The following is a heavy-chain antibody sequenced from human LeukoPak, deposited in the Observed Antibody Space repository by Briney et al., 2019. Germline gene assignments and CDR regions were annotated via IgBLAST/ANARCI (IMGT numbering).Heavy chain of an antibody. D-gene: IGHD3-22*01. J-gene: IGHJ4*02. CDR1: GGSISSGSYY. Sequence: TSETLSLTCTVSGGSISSGSYYWSWIRQPPGKGLEWIGYIYYSGSTNYNPSLKSRVTISVDTSKNQFSLKLSSVTAADTAVYYCARALDSNIDYWGQGTLVTVSS. CDR3: ARALDSNIDY. CDR2: IYYSGST. V-gene: IGHV4-61*01.